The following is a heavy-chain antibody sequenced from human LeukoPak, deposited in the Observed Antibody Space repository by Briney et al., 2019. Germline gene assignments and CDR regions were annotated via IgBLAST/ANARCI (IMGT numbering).Heavy chain of an antibody. J-gene: IGHJ3*02. CDR3: AREVDILTVTYAFDI. Sequence: GASVKVSCKASGYTFTSYDINWVRQATGQGLEWMGWMNPNSGNTGYAQKFQGRVNMTRNTSISTAYMELSSLRSEDTAVYYCAREVDILTVTYAFDIWGQGTMVTVSS. CDR1: GYTFTSYD. D-gene: IGHD3-9*01. CDR2: MNPNSGNT. V-gene: IGHV1-8*01.